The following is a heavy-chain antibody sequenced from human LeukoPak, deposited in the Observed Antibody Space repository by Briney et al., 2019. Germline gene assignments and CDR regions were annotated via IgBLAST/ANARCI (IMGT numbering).Heavy chain of an antibody. CDR2: IYGSGYT. CDR1: GGSISGWY. J-gene: IGHJ4*02. CDR3: ARETSLAGFASGLGFNY. V-gene: IGHV4-59*01. D-gene: IGHD6-19*01. Sequence: SETLSLTCTVSGGSISGWYWSRIRQPPGKGLEWIGYIYGSGYTNYNPSLKSRVTMSIDTSKNHFSLKLTSVTAADTATYYCARETSLAGFASGLGFNYWGQGILVTVSS.